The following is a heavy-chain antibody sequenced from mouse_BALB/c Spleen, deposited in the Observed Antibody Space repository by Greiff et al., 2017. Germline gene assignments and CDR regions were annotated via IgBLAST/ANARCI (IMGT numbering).Heavy chain of an antibody. V-gene: IGHV1-69*02. CDR2: IDPSDSYT. D-gene: IGHD2-4*01. CDR3: ARSYYDSAWFAY. CDR1: GYTFTSYW. Sequence: QVQLKQPGAELVKPGASVKLSCKASGYTFTSYWMHWVKQRPGQGLEWIGEIDPSDSYTNYNQKFKGKATLTADKSSSTAYMQLSSLTSEDSAVYYCARSYYDSAWFAYWGQGTLVTVSA. J-gene: IGHJ3*01.